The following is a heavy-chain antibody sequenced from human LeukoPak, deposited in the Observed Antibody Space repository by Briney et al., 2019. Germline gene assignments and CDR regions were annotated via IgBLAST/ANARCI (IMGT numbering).Heavy chain of an antibody. CDR1: GFTFSSYT. CDR3: ARDRLIY. Sequence: GSLRLSCAASGFTFSSYTMNWVRQAPGKGLEWVSYISSSSAIYYADSVEGRFTISRDNAKNSLYLQMNSLRHEDTAVYYCARDRLIYWGQGTMVTVSS. D-gene: IGHD2-21*02. V-gene: IGHV3-48*02. CDR2: ISSSSAI. J-gene: IGHJ3*01.